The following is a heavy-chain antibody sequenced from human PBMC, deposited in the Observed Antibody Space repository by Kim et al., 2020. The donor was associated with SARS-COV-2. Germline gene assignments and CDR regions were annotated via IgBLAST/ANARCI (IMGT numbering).Heavy chain of an antibody. CDR2: ISGSGGST. V-gene: IGHV3-23*01. J-gene: IGHJ4*02. CDR1: GFTFSSYA. Sequence: GGSLRLSCAASGFTFSSYAMSWVRQAPGKGLEWVSAISGSGGSTYYADSVKGRFTISRDNSKNTLYLQMNSLRAEDTAVYYCAKDQGMVATRPPPEIIDYWGQGTLVTVSS. D-gene: IGHD5-12*01. CDR3: AKDQGMVATRPPPEIIDY.